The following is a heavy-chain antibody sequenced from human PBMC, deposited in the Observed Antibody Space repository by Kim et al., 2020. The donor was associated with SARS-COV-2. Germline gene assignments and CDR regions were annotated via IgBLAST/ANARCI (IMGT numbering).Heavy chain of an antibody. J-gene: IGHJ4*02. D-gene: IGHD2-21*02. V-gene: IGHV3-33*06. Sequence: GGSLRLSCAASAFTFSSYAMHWVRQAPGKGLEWVAVIWYDGSNKYYADSVKGRFTISRDNSRNTLYLQMNSLRAEDTAVYYCAKDSNDYYYGYLTYWGQGTLVTVSS. CDR3: AKDSNDYYYGYLTY. CDR2: IWYDGSNK. CDR1: AFTFSSYA.